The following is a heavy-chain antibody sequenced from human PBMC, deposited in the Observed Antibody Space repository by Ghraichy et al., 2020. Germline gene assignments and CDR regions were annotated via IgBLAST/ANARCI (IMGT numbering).Heavy chain of an antibody. CDR1: GFDISNYS. CDR3: ARGRGVSSMWYEENWFDP. D-gene: IGHD6-13*01. J-gene: IGHJ5*02. V-gene: IGHV3-21*01. Sequence: GGSLRLSCAASGFDISNYSMNWVRQAPGRGLEWVSSITASSTHIYYVDSVKGRFTISGDNAKNSLYLQMNSLRADDTAVYYCARGRGVSSMWYEENWFDPWGQGTLVTVSS. CDR2: ITASSTHI.